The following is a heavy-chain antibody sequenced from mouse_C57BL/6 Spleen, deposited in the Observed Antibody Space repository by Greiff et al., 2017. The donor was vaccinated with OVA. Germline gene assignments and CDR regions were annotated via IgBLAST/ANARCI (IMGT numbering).Heavy chain of an antibody. Sequence: QVQLQQSGAELVKPGASVKLSCKASGYTFTSYWMHWVKQRPGQGLEWIGMIHPNSGSTKYNEKFKSKATLTVDKSTRSPHMQLSSLTSEDSAVYYCVYGSSYEDAIDYWGQGTSVTVSS. CDR3: VYGSSYEDAIDY. J-gene: IGHJ4*01. V-gene: IGHV1-64*01. CDR1: GYTFTSYW. CDR2: IHPNSGST. D-gene: IGHD1-1*01.